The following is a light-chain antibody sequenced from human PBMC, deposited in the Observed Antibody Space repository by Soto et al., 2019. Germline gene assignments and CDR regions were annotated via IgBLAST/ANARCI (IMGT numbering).Light chain of an antibody. CDR1: SSDVGSYNL. V-gene: IGLV2-23*02. CDR3: RSYACSSTLWV. Sequence: QSVLTQPASVSGSPGQSITISCTGTSSDVGSYNLVSWYQQHPGKAPKLMIYEVSKRPSGVSNRFSGSKSGNTASLTISGLLADDEAEDYCRSYACSSTLWVFGEGTEVTVL. CDR2: EVS. J-gene: IGLJ3*02.